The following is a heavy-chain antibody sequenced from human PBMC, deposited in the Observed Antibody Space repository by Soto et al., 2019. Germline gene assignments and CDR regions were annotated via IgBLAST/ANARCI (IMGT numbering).Heavy chain of an antibody. Sequence: GASVKVSCKASGFTFTSSAVQWVRQARGQRLAWIGWIVVGSGNKNYAQKFQERVTITRDISTSTAYMELSRLRSEDTAVYYCAADRDDSSGYSADYWRHGTLVTASS. D-gene: IGHD3-22*01. CDR3: AADRDDSSGYSADY. V-gene: IGHV1-58*01. CDR1: GFTFTSSA. J-gene: IGHJ4*01. CDR2: IVVGSGNK.